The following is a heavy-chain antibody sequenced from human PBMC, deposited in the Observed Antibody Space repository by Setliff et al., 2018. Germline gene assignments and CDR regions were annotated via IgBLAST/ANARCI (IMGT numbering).Heavy chain of an antibody. CDR1: GGSIDSSF. D-gene: IGHD3-22*01. J-gene: IGHJ3*01. CDR2: KSTRGDT. Sequence: SETLSLTCTVSGGSIDSSFWNWIRQSPEKGLEWIGYKSTRGDTNSNPSLRSRLTMSLDTSRSQFSLNLTSVTAADTAIYYCARDPHYDPTYSLPGHAFDFWGQGIMVTVSS. CDR3: ARDPHYDPTYSLPGHAFDF. V-gene: IGHV4-59*13.